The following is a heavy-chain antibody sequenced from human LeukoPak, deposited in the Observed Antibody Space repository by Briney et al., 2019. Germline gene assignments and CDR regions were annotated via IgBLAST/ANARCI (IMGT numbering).Heavy chain of an antibody. J-gene: IGHJ4*02. D-gene: IGHD1-26*01. CDR2: INPSGGST. Sequence: ASVKVSCKASGYTFTSYYMHWMRQAPGQGLEWMGIINPSGGSTSYAQKFQGRVTMTRDTSTSTVYMELSSLRSEDTAVYYCARDRVVVGATTGFDYWGQGTLVTVSS. CDR3: ARDRVVVGATTGFDY. V-gene: IGHV1-46*01. CDR1: GYTFTSYY.